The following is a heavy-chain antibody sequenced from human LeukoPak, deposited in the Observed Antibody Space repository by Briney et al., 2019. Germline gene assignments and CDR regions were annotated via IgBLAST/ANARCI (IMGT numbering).Heavy chain of an antibody. V-gene: IGHV1-8*01. CDR2: MNPNSGNT. Sequence: GASVRVSCRASGYTFSNYDFTWVRQAPGQGLEYMGWMNPNSGNTGFAQKFRGRVTMTSDASTTSAFMELMRLTSEDTAVYYCTRAVRNQLLSEYWGQGTRPTVSS. CDR1: GYTFSNYD. J-gene: IGHJ4*02. CDR3: TRAVRNQLLSEY. D-gene: IGHD2-2*01.